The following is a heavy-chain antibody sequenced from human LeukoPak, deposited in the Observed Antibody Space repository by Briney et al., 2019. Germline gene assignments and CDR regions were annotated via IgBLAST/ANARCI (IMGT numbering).Heavy chain of an antibody. Sequence: PGGSLRLSCAASGFTFSNYWMTWVRQAPGKGLEWVATIKQDGSDKYYVDSVKGRFTFSRDNAKNSLYLQMDSPRAEDTAVYYCARGQGWFDPWGQGTLVTVSS. V-gene: IGHV3-7*05. J-gene: IGHJ5*02. CDR3: ARGQGWFDP. CDR2: IKQDGSDK. CDR1: GFTFSNYW.